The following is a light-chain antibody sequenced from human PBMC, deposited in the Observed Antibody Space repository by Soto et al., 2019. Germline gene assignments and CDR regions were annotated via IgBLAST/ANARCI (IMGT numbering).Light chain of an antibody. CDR3: TSWTTSTTMI. J-gene: IGLJ2*01. Sequence: QCALTQPASVSGSPGQSITISCTGTRSDIGAYNFVSWYQQHPGEVPKLMLYDVNVRPSGVSNRFSGSKSGNTASLTISGLQAEDEADYYFTSWTTSTTMIFGGWTKLTGL. CDR2: DVN. CDR1: RSDIGAYNF. V-gene: IGLV2-14*03.